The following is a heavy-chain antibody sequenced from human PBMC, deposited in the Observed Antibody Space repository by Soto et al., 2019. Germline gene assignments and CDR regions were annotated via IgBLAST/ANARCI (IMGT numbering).Heavy chain of an antibody. V-gene: IGHV3-9*01. D-gene: IGHD4-17*01. CDR2: ISWNSGSI. CDR1: GFTFDDYA. CDR3: AKRADYGDYGYWYFDL. J-gene: IGHJ2*01. Sequence: EVQLVESGGGLVQPGRSLRLSCAASGFTFDDYAMHWVRHAPGKGLEWVSGISWNSGSIGYADSVKGRFTISRDNAKNSLYLQMNSLRAEDTALYYCAKRADYGDYGYWYFDLWGRGTLVTVSS.